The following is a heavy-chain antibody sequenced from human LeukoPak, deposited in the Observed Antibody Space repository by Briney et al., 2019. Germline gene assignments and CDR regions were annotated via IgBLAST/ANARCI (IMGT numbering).Heavy chain of an antibody. CDR2: VSDRANTA. CDR3: AKQTTGYYGSGIDY. V-gene: IGHV3-23*01. CDR1: GFTFSSNA. Sequence: GGSLRLSCAASGFTFSSNAMSWVRQAPGKGLEWVSGVSDRANTAHYADSVKGRFTTSRDNSKNTLHLQMNSLTPEDTAVYFCAKQTTGYYGSGIDYWGQGTLVTVSS. D-gene: IGHD3-10*01. J-gene: IGHJ4*02.